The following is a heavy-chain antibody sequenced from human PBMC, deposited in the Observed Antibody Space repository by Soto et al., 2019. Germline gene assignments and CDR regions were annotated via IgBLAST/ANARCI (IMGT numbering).Heavy chain of an antibody. CDR2: ITGGGVST. Sequence: HPGGSLRVSCAGSGFIFINYAMTWVRQSPGKGLEWVSSITGGGVSTYYADSVKGRFTISRDNSKNTLYLQLSSLRAEDTAVYYCAKAAASCSGGTCYSMYYYGMDLWGQGTTVTVSS. CDR1: GFIFINYA. D-gene: IGHD2-15*01. CDR3: AKAAASCSGGTCYSMYYYGMDL. J-gene: IGHJ6*02. V-gene: IGHV3-23*01.